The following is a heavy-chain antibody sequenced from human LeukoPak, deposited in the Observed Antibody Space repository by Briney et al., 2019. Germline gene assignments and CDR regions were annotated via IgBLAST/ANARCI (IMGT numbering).Heavy chain of an antibody. Sequence: SETLSLTCTVSGYSISSGYYWGWIRQPPGKGLEWIGSIYHSGSTYYNPSLKSRVTISVDTSKSQFSLKLSSVTAADTAVYYCAREGSMTARPFVSIDYWGQGTLVTVSS. V-gene: IGHV4-38-2*02. CDR1: GYSISSGYY. J-gene: IGHJ4*02. CDR3: AREGSMTARPFVSIDY. CDR2: IYHSGST. D-gene: IGHD6-6*01.